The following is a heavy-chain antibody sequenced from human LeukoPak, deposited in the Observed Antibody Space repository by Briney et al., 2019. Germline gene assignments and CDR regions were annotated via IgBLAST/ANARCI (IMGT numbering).Heavy chain of an antibody. D-gene: IGHD3-10*01. V-gene: IGHV3-23*01. Sequence: GGSLRLSCAASGFTLSSYAMSWVRQAPGKGLEWISDITDSGSSTFYADSVKGRFTISRDNSKSTLYLQMNSLRAEDTAVYYCAKTTLWFGVTYYFDYWGQGTLVTVSS. CDR1: GFTLSSYA. CDR2: ITDSGSST. J-gene: IGHJ4*02. CDR3: AKTTLWFGVTYYFDY.